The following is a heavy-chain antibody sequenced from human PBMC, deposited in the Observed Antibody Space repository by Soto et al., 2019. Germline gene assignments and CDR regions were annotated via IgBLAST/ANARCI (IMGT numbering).Heavy chain of an antibody. D-gene: IGHD1-26*01. Sequence: GSLRLSCAASGFPFDDYTMHWVRQVPGKGLEWVSLINWDGASTFYADSVKGRFTISRDNSKNSLYLQMHALRTEDTALYYCGKAQHLGGSHLIDYWGQGT. V-gene: IGHV3-43*01. CDR1: GFPFDDYT. CDR3: GKAQHLGGSHLIDY. J-gene: IGHJ4*02. CDR2: INWDGAST.